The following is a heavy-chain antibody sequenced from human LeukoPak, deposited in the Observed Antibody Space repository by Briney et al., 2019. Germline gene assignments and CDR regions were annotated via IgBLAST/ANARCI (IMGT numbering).Heavy chain of an antibody. V-gene: IGHV3-9*01. CDR3: ARSSGSYDGYYGVEV. Sequence: GRSLRLSCGVSEFTFDDYVIHWVRQGPGKGLEWVAAMSWTSGSIAYADSVKGRFNIFRDNAQSSLYLQMNSLRAEDTAFYYCARSSGSYDGYYGVEVWGQGTTVIVSS. CDR2: MSWTSGSI. CDR1: EFTFDDYV. D-gene: IGHD6-19*01. J-gene: IGHJ6*02.